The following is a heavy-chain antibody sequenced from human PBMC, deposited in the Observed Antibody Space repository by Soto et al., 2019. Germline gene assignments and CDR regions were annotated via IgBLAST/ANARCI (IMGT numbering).Heavy chain of an antibody. Sequence: GGSLRLSCAASGFTFSSYAMSWVRQAPGKGLVWVSRINSDGSSTSYADSVKGRFTISRDNAKNTLYLQMNSLRAEDTAVYYCARGIAAAGFDYWGQGTLVTVSS. CDR2: INSDGSST. D-gene: IGHD6-13*01. V-gene: IGHV3-74*01. J-gene: IGHJ4*02. CDR1: GFTFSSYA. CDR3: ARGIAAAGFDY.